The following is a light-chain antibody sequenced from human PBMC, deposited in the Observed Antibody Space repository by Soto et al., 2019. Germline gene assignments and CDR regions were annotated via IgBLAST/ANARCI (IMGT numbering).Light chain of an antibody. CDR1: QSISSY. J-gene: IGKJ3*01. Sequence: DIQMTQSPSSLSASVGDRVTITCRASQSISSYLNWYQQKPGKAPKLLIYAASSLQSGVPSRFSGSGSGTDFNLTISSLQPEDFATYYCQQSYSTPHFGPGTKVDIK. CDR3: QQSYSTPH. V-gene: IGKV1-39*01. CDR2: AAS.